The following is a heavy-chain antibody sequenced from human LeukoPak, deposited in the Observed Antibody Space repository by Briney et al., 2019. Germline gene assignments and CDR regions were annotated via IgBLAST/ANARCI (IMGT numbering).Heavy chain of an antibody. Sequence: RASVKVSCKASGYTFTSCDIHWVRQATGQGLEWMGWMNPDPGSTGYAQKFQGRVTMTRDTSIGTAYMELSSLRSEDTAVYYCARVLGRPSLYYGMDVWDQGTTVTVSS. D-gene: IGHD3-16*01. CDR2: MNPDPGST. CDR1: GYTFTSCD. V-gene: IGHV1-8*01. CDR3: ARVLGRPSLYYGMDV. J-gene: IGHJ6*02.